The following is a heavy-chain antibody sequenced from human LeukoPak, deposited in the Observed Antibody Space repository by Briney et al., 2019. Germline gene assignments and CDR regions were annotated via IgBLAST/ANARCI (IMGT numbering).Heavy chain of an antibody. D-gene: IGHD4-17*01. V-gene: IGHV3-30*02. Sequence: SGGSLRLSRAASGFTFRNFGMHWIRQAPGKGLEWVAVERSGGSKHYADSVKGRFTISRDNSKNTLWLEMNNLRTDDTAVYYCAKDRDDYGNDCWGQGVLVTVST. CDR1: GFTFRNFG. J-gene: IGHJ4*02. CDR2: ERSGGSK. CDR3: AKDRDDYGNDC.